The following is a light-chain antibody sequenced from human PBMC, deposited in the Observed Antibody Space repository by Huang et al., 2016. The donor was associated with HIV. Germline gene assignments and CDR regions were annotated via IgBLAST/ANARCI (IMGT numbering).Light chain of an antibody. J-gene: IGKJ4*01. CDR2: WAS. CDR3: QQYYRTPLT. CDR1: QSVLYSPNNKYY. Sequence: DIVMTQSPDSLAVSLGERATINCRSSQSVLYSPNNKYYLAGYQQKPGQPPKLLIYWASTRESGVPDRISGSGSGTDFTLTISSLQAEDVAVYYCQQYYRTPLTFGGGTKVEIK. V-gene: IGKV4-1*01.